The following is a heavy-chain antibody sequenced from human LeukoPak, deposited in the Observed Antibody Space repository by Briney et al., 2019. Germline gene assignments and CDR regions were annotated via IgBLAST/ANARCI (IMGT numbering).Heavy chain of an antibody. CDR1: GFTFSSYW. Sequence: GGSLRLSCAASGFTFSSYWMSWVRQAPGKGLEWVANIKQDGSEKYYVDSVKGRFTVSRDNSLNTLHLQMNSLKTEDTAVYYCAREFGHNRWYFDYWGQGALVTVSS. J-gene: IGHJ4*02. V-gene: IGHV3-7*01. D-gene: IGHD5-24*01. CDR2: IKQDGSEK. CDR3: AREFGHNRWYFDY.